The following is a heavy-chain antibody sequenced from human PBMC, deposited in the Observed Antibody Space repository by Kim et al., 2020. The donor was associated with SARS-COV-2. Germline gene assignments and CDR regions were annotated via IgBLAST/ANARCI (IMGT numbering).Heavy chain of an antibody. J-gene: IGHJ3*02. CDR3: AVGDYGDSVNAFDI. D-gene: IGHD4-17*01. Sequence: SETLSLTCAVYGGSFSGYYWSWIRQPPGKGLEWIGEINHSGSTNYNPSLKSRVTISVDTSKNQFSLKLSSVTAADTAVYYCAVGDYGDSVNAFDIWGQGT. CDR2: INHSGST. CDR1: GGSFSGYY. V-gene: IGHV4-34*01.